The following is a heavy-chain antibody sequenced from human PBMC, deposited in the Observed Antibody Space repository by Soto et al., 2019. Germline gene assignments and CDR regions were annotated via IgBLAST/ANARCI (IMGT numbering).Heavy chain of an antibody. D-gene: IGHD3-9*01. CDR2: IIPIFGTA. J-gene: IGHJ4*02. V-gene: IGHV1-69*01. Sequence: QVQLVQSGAEVKKPGSSVKVSCKASGGTFSSYAISWVRQAPGQGLEWMGGIIPIFGTANYAQKFQGRVTITADESTSTAYMELSSLRSEDTAVYYCARGDEYYDILTGYYDFDYRGQGTLVTVSS. CDR3: ARGDEYYDILTGYYDFDY. CDR1: GGTFSSYA.